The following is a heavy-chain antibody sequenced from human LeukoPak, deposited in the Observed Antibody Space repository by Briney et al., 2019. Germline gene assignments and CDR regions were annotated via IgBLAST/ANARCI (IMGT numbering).Heavy chain of an antibody. V-gene: IGHV4-4*07. Sequence: TSETLSLTCTVSGGSFGTYYWTWVRQSAGKGLEWIGRLSPSGTTNYSPSLKNRVSVSGDTSKRQFSLSLRSVTAADTAMYYCARLLRNYDILTGYFGTDPAFDIWGQGTMVTVSS. J-gene: IGHJ3*02. CDR2: LSPSGTT. CDR1: GGSFGTYY. CDR3: ARLLRNYDILTGYFGTDPAFDI. D-gene: IGHD3-9*01.